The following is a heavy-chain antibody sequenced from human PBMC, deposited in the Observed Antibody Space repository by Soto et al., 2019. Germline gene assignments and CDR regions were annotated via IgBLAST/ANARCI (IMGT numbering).Heavy chain of an antibody. V-gene: IGHV1-18*01. Sequence: ASVKVSCKASGYSFTSNGSSWVRQAPGKRLEWMGWISAYNGNTNYAQKLQGRVTMTTDTSTSTAYMELRSLRSDDTAVYYCAIFAAQYYDFWSGYYTGMDYWGQGTLVTVSS. CDR1: GYSFTSNG. CDR2: ISAYNGNT. D-gene: IGHD3-3*01. CDR3: AIFAAQYYDFWSGYYTGMDY. J-gene: IGHJ4*02.